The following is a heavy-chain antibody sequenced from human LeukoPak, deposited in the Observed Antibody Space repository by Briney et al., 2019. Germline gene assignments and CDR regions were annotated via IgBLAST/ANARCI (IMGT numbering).Heavy chain of an antibody. Sequence: GGSLRLSCAVSGFTFSTHWMNWVRQAPGKGLEWVAIIEQDGGKKFYVDSVKGRFTISRDNAKNSLYLQMNSLRAEDTAVYYCARDAARDYVWGSFRPPQYWGQGTLVTVSS. V-gene: IGHV3-7*01. CDR1: GFTFSTHW. J-gene: IGHJ4*02. CDR2: IEQDGGKK. D-gene: IGHD3-16*02. CDR3: ARDAARDYVWGSFRPPQY.